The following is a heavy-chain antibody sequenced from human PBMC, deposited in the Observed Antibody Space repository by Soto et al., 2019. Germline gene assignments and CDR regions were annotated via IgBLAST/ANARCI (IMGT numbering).Heavy chain of an antibody. CDR2: ISYDGSNK. Sequence: GGSLRLSCAASGFIFTNYGMHWVRQTPGKGLEWVAVISYDGSNKYYADSVKGRFTISRDNSKNTLSLQMNSLRPEDTAVYYCVKEGDYGDNAWGQGTLVTVSS. V-gene: IGHV3-30*18. CDR1: GFIFTNYG. J-gene: IGHJ5*02. CDR3: VKEGDYGDNA. D-gene: IGHD4-17*01.